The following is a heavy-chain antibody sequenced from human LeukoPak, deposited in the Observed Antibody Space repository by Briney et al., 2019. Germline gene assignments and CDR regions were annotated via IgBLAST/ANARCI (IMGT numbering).Heavy chain of an antibody. D-gene: IGHD1-1*01. CDR1: GGTFSSYA. J-gene: IGHJ6*02. V-gene: IGHV1-69*13. CDR2: IIPIFGTA. Sequence: SVKVSCKASGGTFSSYAISWVRQAPGQGLEWVGGIIPIFGTANYAQKFQGRVTITADESTSTAYMELSSLRSEDTAVYYCARVQELTYYYYYGMDVWAKGPRSPSP. CDR3: ARVQELTYYYYYGMDV.